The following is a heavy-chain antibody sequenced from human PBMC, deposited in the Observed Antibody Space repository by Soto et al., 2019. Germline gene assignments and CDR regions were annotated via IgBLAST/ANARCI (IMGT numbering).Heavy chain of an antibody. V-gene: IGHV3-30*18. J-gene: IGHJ3*01. CDR1: GFTFNNYG. D-gene: IGHD6-13*01. CDR2: ISNDGSDK. CDR3: AKDQGIAASHGID. Sequence: QVQLVESGGGVVQPGRSLRLSCAASGFTFNNYGMHWVRQAPGKGLEWVATISNDGSDKYYADSVKGRLTISRDNSKNTVYLPMNSLRAEETAVSYCAKDQGIAASHGIDWGQGTMVTVSS.